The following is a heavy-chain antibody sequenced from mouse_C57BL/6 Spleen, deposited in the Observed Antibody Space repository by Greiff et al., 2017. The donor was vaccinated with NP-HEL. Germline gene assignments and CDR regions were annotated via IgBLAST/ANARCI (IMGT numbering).Heavy chain of an antibody. CDR1: GYTFTDYN. D-gene: IGHD1-1*01. J-gene: IGHJ1*03. CDR2: INPNNGGT. V-gene: IGHV1-22*01. Sequence: EVQLQQSGPELVKPGASVKMSCKASGYTFTDYNMHWVKQSHGKSLEWIGYINPNNGGTSYNQKFKGKATLTVTKSSRTAYMELRSLTSEESAVYYWARRYYGSGCGYFEVWGTGTTVTVSS. CDR3: ARRYYGSGCGYFEV.